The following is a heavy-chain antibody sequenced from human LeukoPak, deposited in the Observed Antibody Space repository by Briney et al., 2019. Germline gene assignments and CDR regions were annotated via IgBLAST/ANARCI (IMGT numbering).Heavy chain of an antibody. J-gene: IGHJ4*02. CDR3: ARAYYCGGSYKLEY. CDR2: IYPGDSDT. D-gene: IGHD2-21*01. CDR1: GYSFNSYW. V-gene: IGHV5-51*01. Sequence: ESLKISCQGSGYSFNSYWIAWVRQMPGKGLEWMGIIYPGDSDTRYSPSFRGQITISADKSINTAYLRWSSLKASDTAMYYCARAYYCGGSYKLEYWGQGTLVTVSS.